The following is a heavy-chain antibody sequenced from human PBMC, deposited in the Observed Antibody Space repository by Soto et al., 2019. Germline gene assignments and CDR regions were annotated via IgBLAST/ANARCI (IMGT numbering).Heavy chain of an antibody. CDR2: ISIDGSEE. V-gene: IGHV3-30*18. D-gene: IGHD3-22*01. J-gene: IGHJ6*02. CDR1: GFTFRGYG. CDR3: AKSYYFDSSGTYSSRGYYYYFGMDV. Sequence: GGSLRLSCAASGFTFRGYGMHWVRQAPGKGLEWVAVISIDGSEEYYADSVKGRFTISRDNSKNTLYLQMDSLRTEDTAVYYCAKSYYFDSSGTYSSRGYYYYFGMDVWGQGTTVTVSS.